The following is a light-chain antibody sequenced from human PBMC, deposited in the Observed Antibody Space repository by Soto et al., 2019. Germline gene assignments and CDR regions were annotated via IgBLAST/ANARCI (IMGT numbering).Light chain of an antibody. CDR2: DGS. Sequence: EIVLTQSPGTLSLSPGERATLSCRASQSVSSTYLAWYQQRRGQAPRLLIYDGSSRATGIPDRFSGSGSGTAFTLTISRLEPEDFAVYYCQQYGSSPWTFGQGTKVEIK. V-gene: IGKV3-20*01. CDR3: QQYGSSPWT. CDR1: QSVSSTY. J-gene: IGKJ1*01.